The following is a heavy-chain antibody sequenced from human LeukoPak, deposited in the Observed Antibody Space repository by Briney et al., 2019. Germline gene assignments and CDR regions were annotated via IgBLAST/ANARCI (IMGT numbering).Heavy chain of an antibody. CDR1: GYTFTGYY. V-gene: IGHV1-2*02. CDR2: INPNSGGT. Sequence: GASVKVSCKASGYTFTGYYMHWVRQAPGQGLEWMGWINPNSGGTNYAQKFQGRVTMTRDTSISTAYMELSRLRSDDTAVYYCARDADDYYDSGPPSYWGQGTLVTVSS. CDR3: ARDADDYYDSGPPSY. D-gene: IGHD3-22*01. J-gene: IGHJ4*02.